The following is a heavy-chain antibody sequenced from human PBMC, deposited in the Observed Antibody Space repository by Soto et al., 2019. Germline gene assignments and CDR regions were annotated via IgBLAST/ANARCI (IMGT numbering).Heavy chain of an antibody. CDR1: GLIVSTNY. D-gene: IGHD3-10*01. V-gene: IGHV3-53*02. Sequence: EVQLVETGGGLIQPGGSLRLSCAASGLIVSTNYMNWVRQAPGKGLEWVSVLYSGGSTHYAGSVKGRFIIPRDNSKNTLYLQMTSLRAEDTAVYYCARDRPGDEGDAFDIWGHGTLVTVSS. J-gene: IGHJ3*02. CDR2: LYSGGST. CDR3: ARDRPGDEGDAFDI.